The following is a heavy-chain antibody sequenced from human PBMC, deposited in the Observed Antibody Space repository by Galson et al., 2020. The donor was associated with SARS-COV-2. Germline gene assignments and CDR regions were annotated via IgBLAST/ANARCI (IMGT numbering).Heavy chain of an antibody. D-gene: IGHD6-13*01. CDR3: ARDGSSSDFYYFDL. J-gene: IGHJ2*01. Sequence: GGSLTLSCAASRFTFSSYGMHWVRQAPGKGLEWVAVIWYDGRNKYYAESVKGRFTISRDNSKNTVYLQMNSLRAEDTAVYYCARDGSSSDFYYFDLWGRGTLVTVSS. CDR2: IWYDGRNK. CDR1: RFTFSSYG. V-gene: IGHV3-33*01.